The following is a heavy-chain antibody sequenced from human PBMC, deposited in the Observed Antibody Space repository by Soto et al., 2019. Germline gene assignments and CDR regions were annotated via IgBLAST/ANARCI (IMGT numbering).Heavy chain of an antibody. D-gene: IGHD6-19*01. V-gene: IGHV4-59*01. CDR1: GGSISSYY. Sequence: SETLSLTCTVSGGSISSYYWSWIRQPPGKGLEWIGYIYYSGSTNYNPSLKSRVTISVDTSKNQFSLKLSSVTAADTAVYYCARGQWLDYFDYWGQGTLVTVSS. CDR2: IYYSGST. CDR3: ARGQWLDYFDY. J-gene: IGHJ4*02.